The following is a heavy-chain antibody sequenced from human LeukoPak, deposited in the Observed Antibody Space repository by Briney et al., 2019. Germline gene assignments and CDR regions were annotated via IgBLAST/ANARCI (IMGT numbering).Heavy chain of an antibody. CDR1: GFTFSSYA. CDR3: AKAQGVYCSGGSCYVDY. CDR2: ISGSGGST. D-gene: IGHD2-15*01. Sequence: PGGSLRLSCAASGFTFSSYAMSWVRQAPGKGLEWVSAISGSGGSTYYADSVKGRFTISRDNSKNTLYLQMNSLRAEDTAVYYCAKAQGVYCSGGSCYVDYWGQGTLVTVSS. V-gene: IGHV3-23*01. J-gene: IGHJ4*02.